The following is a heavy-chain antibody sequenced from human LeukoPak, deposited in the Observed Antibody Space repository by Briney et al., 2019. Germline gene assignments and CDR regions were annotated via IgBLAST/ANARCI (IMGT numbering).Heavy chain of an antibody. CDR3: AKDTGYYYDSSNYLGY. CDR1: GFTFDDYA. J-gene: IGHJ4*02. V-gene: IGHV3-9*01. D-gene: IGHD3-22*01. Sequence: PGGSLRLSCAASGFTFDDYAMHWVRQAPGKGLEWVSGINWNSGSIVYADSVKGRFTISRDNAKNSLYLQMNSLRAEDTALYYCAKDTGYYYDSSNYLGYWGQGTLVTVSS. CDR2: INWNSGSI.